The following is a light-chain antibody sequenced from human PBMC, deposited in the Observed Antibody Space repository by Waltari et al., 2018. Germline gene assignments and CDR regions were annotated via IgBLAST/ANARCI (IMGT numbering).Light chain of an antibody. CDR2: DVT. CDR3: CSFAGSYTWV. Sequence: SALTQPRPGSGSPGQSVTIPCPGTSPDLGTSKYVSWSQQPPGKPPKLKIQDVTTRPSGVPDRFSGSKSGNTASLTISGLQAEDEAEYFCCSFAGSYTWVFGGGTELTVL. V-gene: IGLV2-11*01. CDR1: SPDLGTSKY. J-gene: IGLJ3*02.